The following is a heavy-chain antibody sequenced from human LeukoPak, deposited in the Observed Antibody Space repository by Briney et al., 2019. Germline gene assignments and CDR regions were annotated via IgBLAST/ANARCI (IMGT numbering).Heavy chain of an antibody. CDR2: ISYDGSNK. D-gene: IGHD3-9*01. J-gene: IGHJ4*02. CDR3: ARSPYYDILAGFYYYFDY. Sequence: PGGSLRLSCAASGFTFSSYEMNWVRQAPGKGLEGVADISYDGSNKYYADSVKGRLTISRDNSKSTLYLQMNSLRAEDTATYYCARSPYYDILAGFYYYFDYWGQGTLVTVSS. CDR1: GFTFSSYE. V-gene: IGHV3-30-3*01.